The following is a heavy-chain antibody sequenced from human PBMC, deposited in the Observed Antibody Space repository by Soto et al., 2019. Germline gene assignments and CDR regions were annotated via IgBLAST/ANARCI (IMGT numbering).Heavy chain of an antibody. D-gene: IGHD2-15*01. CDR1: GFTVNDYA. V-gene: IGHV3-23*01. Sequence: TGGSLRLSCTASGFTVNDYAMSWVRQAPGKGLEWVSAISGSGKSNTFYADSVKGRFTISRDNSENTLYLQMNGLRADDSAVYYRATRIAQSIYWGQGTLVTVSS. J-gene: IGHJ4*02. CDR3: ATRIAQSIY. CDR2: ISGSGKSNT.